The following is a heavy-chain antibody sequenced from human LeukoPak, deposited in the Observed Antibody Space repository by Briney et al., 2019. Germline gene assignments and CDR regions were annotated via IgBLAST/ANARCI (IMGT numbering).Heavy chain of an antibody. D-gene: IGHD3-3*01. CDR2: IDPDGLPS. V-gene: IGHV3-74*01. J-gene: IGHJ4*02. CDR3: VASRWSGALDF. Sequence: GGSLRLSCAGAGLILADHWMLWVRHAPGEGLAWVSLIDPDGLPSYYAKHPFLRFTFPTHNAKNVVYLEMNSLKDEDTAVYYCVASRWSGALDFWGRGSLVTVSS. CDR1: GLILADHW.